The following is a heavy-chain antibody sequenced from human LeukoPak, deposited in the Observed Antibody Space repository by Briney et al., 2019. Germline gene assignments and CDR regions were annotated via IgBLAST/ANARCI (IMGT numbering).Heavy chain of an antibody. D-gene: IGHD3-22*01. CDR1: GFTFSSYW. V-gene: IGHV3-7*04. J-gene: IGHJ4*02. Sequence: GGSLRLSCAASGFTFSSYWMSWVRQAPGKGLEWVANIKQDGSEKYYVDSVKGRFTISRDNAKNSLYLQMNSLRAEDTAVYYCARGGYYSIELFDYWGQGTLVTVSS. CDR3: ARGGYYSIELFDY. CDR2: IKQDGSEK.